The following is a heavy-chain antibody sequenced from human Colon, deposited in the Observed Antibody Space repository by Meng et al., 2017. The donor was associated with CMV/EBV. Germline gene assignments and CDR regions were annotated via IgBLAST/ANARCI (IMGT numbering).Heavy chain of an antibody. CDR2: VIPIFGTA. CDR1: FRGYA. Sequence: FRGYAIGWVRRAPGPGLEWMGGVIPIFGTASYAQTFQGRVTITTDESTSAAYMELSSLRSEDTAVYYCARGGEYSSSNPYYYYGMDVWGQGTMVTVSS. CDR3: ARGGEYSSSNPYYYYGMDV. V-gene: IGHV1-69*05. J-gene: IGHJ6*02. D-gene: IGHD6-13*01.